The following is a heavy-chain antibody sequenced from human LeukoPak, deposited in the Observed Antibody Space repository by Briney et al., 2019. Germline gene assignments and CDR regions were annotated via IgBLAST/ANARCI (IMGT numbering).Heavy chain of an antibody. Sequence: PSETLSLTCTVSGGSISSYYWSWIRQPPGKGLEWIGYIYYSGSTNYNPSLKSRVTISVDTSKNQFSLKLSSVTAADTAVYYCARDSMGITMVRGVITPTSFDIWGQGTMVTVSS. CDR1: GGSISSYY. CDR2: IYYSGST. D-gene: IGHD3-10*01. CDR3: ARDSMGITMVRGVITPTSFDI. V-gene: IGHV4-59*12. J-gene: IGHJ3*02.